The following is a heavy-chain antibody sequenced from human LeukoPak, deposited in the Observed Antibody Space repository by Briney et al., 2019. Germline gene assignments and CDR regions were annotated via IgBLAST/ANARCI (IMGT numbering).Heavy chain of an antibody. D-gene: IGHD6-19*01. CDR1: GFTFSDYY. Sequence: KSGGSLRLSCAASGFTFSDYYMSWIRQAPGKGLEWVSYISSSGSTIYYADSVKGRFTISRDNAKKSLYLQMNSLRAEDTAVYYCARDRQWLVAEYFQHWGQGTLVTVSS. CDR2: ISSSGSTI. CDR3: ARDRQWLVAEYFQH. V-gene: IGHV3-11*04. J-gene: IGHJ1*01.